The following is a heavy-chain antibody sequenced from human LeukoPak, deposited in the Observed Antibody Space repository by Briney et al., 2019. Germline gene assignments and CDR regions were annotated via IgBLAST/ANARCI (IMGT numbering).Heavy chain of an antibody. CDR3: AKGPPPSQFYYYLDV. V-gene: IGHV3-23*01. CDR1: GLTFGTYA. Sequence: PGGSLRLSCAASGLTFGTYAMTWVRQAPGKGLEWVSTLSDSGGSTYYADSVKGRFTISRDNSKNTLYLEVNSLRAEDTAVYYCAKGPPPSQFYYYLDVWGKGTTVTVSS. J-gene: IGHJ6*03. CDR2: LSDSGGST.